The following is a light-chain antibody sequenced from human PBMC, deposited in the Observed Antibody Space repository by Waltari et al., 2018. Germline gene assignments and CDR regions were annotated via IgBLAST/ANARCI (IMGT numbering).Light chain of an antibody. CDR2: STN. CDR1: SGSVSTSYY. J-gene: IGLJ3*02. Sequence: QTVVTQEPSFSVSPGGTVTLTCGLSSGSVSTSYYPSWHQQTPARTPRTLIYSTNTRSSGVPDRFSGSILGNTAALTITGAEADDETDYYCVLYMGRGSWVFGGGTKLTVL. CDR3: VLYMGRGSWV. V-gene: IGLV8-61*01.